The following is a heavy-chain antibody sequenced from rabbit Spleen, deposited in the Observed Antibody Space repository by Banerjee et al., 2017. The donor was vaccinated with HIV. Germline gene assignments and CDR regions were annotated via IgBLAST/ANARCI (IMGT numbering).Heavy chain of an antibody. Sequence: QEQLVESGGALVKPGASLTLTCIASGVSFSGDSYMCWVRQAPGKGLEWIACIDISDGDTDYANWPKGRFTISKASSTTVTLKMTRLTAADTATYFCARAIVPWLGLTRLDLWGPGTLVTVS. CDR3: ARAIVPWLGLTRLDL. J-gene: IGHJ3*01. V-gene: IGHV1S45*01. D-gene: IGHD4-1*01. CDR2: IDISDGDT. CDR1: GVSFSGDSY.